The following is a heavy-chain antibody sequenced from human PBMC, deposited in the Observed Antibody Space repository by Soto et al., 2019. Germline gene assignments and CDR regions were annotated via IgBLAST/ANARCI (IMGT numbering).Heavy chain of an antibody. CDR2: VWSNGNLK. Sequence: QVQLVESGGGVVQPGGSLRLSCAASGFTFDAYGFHWVRQAPGKGLEWVAVVWSNGNLKYYADSVKGRFTISRDSSKSAVNLQMNSLRADDTPVYYCARIQLDTIMALDYWGQGTLVTVSS. CDR1: GFTFDAYG. CDR3: ARIQLDTIMALDY. J-gene: IGHJ4*02. D-gene: IGHD1-1*01. V-gene: IGHV3-33*01.